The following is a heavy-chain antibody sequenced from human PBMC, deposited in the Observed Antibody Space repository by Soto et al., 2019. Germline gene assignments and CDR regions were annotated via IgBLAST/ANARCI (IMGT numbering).Heavy chain of an antibody. D-gene: IGHD3-16*01. CDR1: GFTFSSYA. Sequence: GSLRLSCAASGFTFSSYAMHWVRQAPGKGLEWVAVISYDGSNKYYADSVKGRFTISRDNSKNTLYLQMNSLRAEDTAVYYCARFIYTFGGADYWGQGTLVTVSS. CDR3: ARFIYTFGGADY. J-gene: IGHJ4*02. V-gene: IGHV3-30-3*01. CDR2: ISYDGSNK.